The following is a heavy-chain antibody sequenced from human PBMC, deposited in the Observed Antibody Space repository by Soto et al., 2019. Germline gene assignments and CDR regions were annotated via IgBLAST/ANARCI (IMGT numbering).Heavy chain of an antibody. Sequence: QIHLVQSGAEVKKPGASVKVSCKGSGYGFTTYGITWVRQAPGQGLEWMAWISAHNGNTNYAQKLQGKVPVTRDTSTSTPYMDVRSLRPDDAAVYYWAGGRYGDYWGQGALVTVSS. V-gene: IGHV1-18*01. CDR2: ISAHNGNT. CDR3: AGGRYGDY. J-gene: IGHJ4*02. D-gene: IGHD3-16*01. CDR1: GYGFTTYG.